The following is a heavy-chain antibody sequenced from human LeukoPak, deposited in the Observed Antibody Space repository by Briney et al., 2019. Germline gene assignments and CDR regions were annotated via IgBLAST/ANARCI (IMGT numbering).Heavy chain of an antibody. Sequence: GGSLRLSCAASGFTVSSNYMSWVRQAPGKGLEWVSVIYSGGSTYYADSVKGRFTISRDNSKNTLYLQMNSLRAEDTAVYYCAKDEVRGVIDYYYYMDVWGKGTTVTISS. CDR3: AKDEVRGVIDYYYYMDV. V-gene: IGHV3-53*01. D-gene: IGHD3-10*01. CDR1: GFTVSSNY. CDR2: IYSGGST. J-gene: IGHJ6*03.